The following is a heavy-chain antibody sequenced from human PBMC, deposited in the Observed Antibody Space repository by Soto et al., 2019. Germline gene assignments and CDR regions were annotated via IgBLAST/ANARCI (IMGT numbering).Heavy chain of an antibody. D-gene: IGHD1-26*01. V-gene: IGHV1-2*02. CDR3: ARRSGSYSDFDY. CDR2: IDPNSGGT. CDR1: GYIFTNYY. J-gene: IGHJ4*02. Sequence: ASVKVSCKTSGYIFTNYYIQWVRQAPGQGLEWMGWIDPNSGGTNYAQKFQGRVTMTRDTSNSTAYMELNRLTSDDTAVYYCARRSGSYSDFDYLGPGTLVNVSS.